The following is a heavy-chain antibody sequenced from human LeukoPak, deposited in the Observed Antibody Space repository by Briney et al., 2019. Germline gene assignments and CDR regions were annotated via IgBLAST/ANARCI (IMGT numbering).Heavy chain of an antibody. J-gene: IGHJ4*02. CDR1: GFTFSSYS. V-gene: IGHV3-21*01. D-gene: IGHD1-1*01. CDR3: ARSLTTLTYEGY. Sequence: GGSLRLSCAASGFTFSSYSMNWVRQAPGKGQEWVSSINSGSTYTYYTESVKGRFTVSRDNAKNSLFLQMNSLRAEDTAIYYCARSLTTLTYEGYWGQGTLVTVSS. CDR2: INSGSTYT.